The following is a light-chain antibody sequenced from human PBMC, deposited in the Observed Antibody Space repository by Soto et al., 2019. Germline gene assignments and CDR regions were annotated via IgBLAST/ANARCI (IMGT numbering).Light chain of an antibody. CDR1: SSDIGGYDY. J-gene: IGLJ1*01. Sequence: QSVLTQPRSVSGSPGQSVTISCTGTSSDIGGYDYVSWYQHHPGKAPKVMIYGVTKRPSGVPDRFSGSKSDNTASLTISGLQNEDEADYYCFSYAGSFTYVFGTGTKVTVL. CDR3: FSYAGSFTYV. V-gene: IGLV2-11*01. CDR2: GVT.